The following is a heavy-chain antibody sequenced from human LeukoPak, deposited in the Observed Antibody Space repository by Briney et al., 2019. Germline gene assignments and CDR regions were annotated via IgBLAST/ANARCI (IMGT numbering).Heavy chain of an antibody. D-gene: IGHD3-22*01. CDR1: GFTVSSNY. J-gene: IGHJ3*02. CDR2: IYSGGST. V-gene: IGHV3-53*01. Sequence: GGSLRLSCAASGFTVSSNYMSWVRQAPGKGLEWVSVIYSGGSTYYADSVKGRFTISRDNSKNTLYLKMNSLRAEDTAVYYCARGTYYYDSSGYSHDAFDIWGQGTMVTVSS. CDR3: ARGTYYYDSSGYSHDAFDI.